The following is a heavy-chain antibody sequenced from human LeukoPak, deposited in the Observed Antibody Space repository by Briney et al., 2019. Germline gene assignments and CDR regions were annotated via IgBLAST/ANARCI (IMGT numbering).Heavy chain of an antibody. V-gene: IGHV3-30*18. D-gene: IGHD6-19*01. CDR2: ISYDGSNK. CDR1: GFTLSSYG. J-gene: IGHJ4*02. CDR3: AKDNRGVDQWLVPRNDY. Sequence: GRSLRLSCAASGFTLSSYGMHWVRQAPGKGLEWVAVISYDGSNKYYADSVKGRFTISRDNSKNTLYLQMNSLRAEDTAVYYCAKDNRGVDQWLVPRNDYWGQGTLVTVSS.